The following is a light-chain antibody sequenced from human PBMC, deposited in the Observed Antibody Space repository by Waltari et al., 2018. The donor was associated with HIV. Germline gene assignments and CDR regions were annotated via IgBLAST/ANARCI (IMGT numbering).Light chain of an antibody. CDR2: GNK. CDR1: RSNIGADYD. CDR3: QSYDSTLNAAVV. V-gene: IGLV1-40*01. J-gene: IGLJ2*01. Sequence: QSALTQPASVSGSPGQSITISCTGSRSNIGADYDVHWYQQIPGTAPKLLIAGNKNRPSGGPDRFSASKSGTSASLAITGLQPEDEADYFCQSYDSTLNAAVVFGGGTKLTVL.